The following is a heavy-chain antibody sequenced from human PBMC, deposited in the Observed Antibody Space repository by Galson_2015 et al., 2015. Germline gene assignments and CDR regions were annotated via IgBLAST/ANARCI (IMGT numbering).Heavy chain of an antibody. V-gene: IGHV3-11*06. Sequence: SLRLSCAASGFTFSDYYMSWIRQAPGKGLEWVSYISSSSSYTNYADSVKGRFTISRDNSKNTLYLQMNSLRDEDTAVYYCARVGYCSSTSCSPAGYFDYWGQGTLVTVSS. D-gene: IGHD2-2*01. CDR2: ISSSSSYT. CDR3: ARVGYCSSTSCSPAGYFDY. CDR1: GFTFSDYY. J-gene: IGHJ4*02.